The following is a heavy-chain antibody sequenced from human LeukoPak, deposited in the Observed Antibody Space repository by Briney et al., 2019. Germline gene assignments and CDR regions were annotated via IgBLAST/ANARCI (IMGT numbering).Heavy chain of an antibody. Sequence: PGGSLRLSCAASGFTFSSYTMCWVRQAPGKGLEWVASISSGSSYIYYADSLKGRFTISRDNAKNSLYLQMNCLRDEDTAVYYCARDPFYDYWGQGTLVTVSS. V-gene: IGHV3-21*01. D-gene: IGHD2/OR15-2a*01. J-gene: IGHJ4*02. CDR2: ISSGSSYI. CDR1: GFTFSSYT. CDR3: ARDPFYDY.